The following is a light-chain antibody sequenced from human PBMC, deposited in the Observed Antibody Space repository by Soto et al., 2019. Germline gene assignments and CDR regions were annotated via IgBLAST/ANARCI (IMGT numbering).Light chain of an antibody. CDR1: SSNIGSNT. CDR2: SFN. CDR3: AAWDDSLNGYV. Sequence: QSVLTQPPSASGTPGQRVTISCSGSSSNIGSNTVTWYQQLPGTAPKLLIYSFNQRPSGVPDRFSGSKSGSSASLAISGLQSEDEAEYYCAAWDDSLNGYVFGTGTKLTVL. J-gene: IGLJ1*01. V-gene: IGLV1-44*01.